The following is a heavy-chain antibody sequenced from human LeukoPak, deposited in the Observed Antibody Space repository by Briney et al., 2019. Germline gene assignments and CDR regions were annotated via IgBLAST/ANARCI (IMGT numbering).Heavy chain of an antibody. Sequence: GGSLRLSCAASGFTFSTYNMNWVRQAPGKGLEWVSSISSSSSYIYYADAVKGRFTISRDNAKNSLYLQMNSLRAEDTAVYYCARYSYYYDSSGSESYYYYMDVWGKGTTVTVSS. CDR1: GFTFSTYN. V-gene: IGHV3-21*01. CDR2: ISSSSSYI. J-gene: IGHJ6*03. D-gene: IGHD3-22*01. CDR3: ARYSYYYDSSGSESYYYYMDV.